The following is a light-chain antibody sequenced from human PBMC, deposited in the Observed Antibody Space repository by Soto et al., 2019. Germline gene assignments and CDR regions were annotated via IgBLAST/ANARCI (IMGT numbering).Light chain of an antibody. V-gene: IGKV4-1*01. J-gene: IGKJ4*02. CDR2: WAS. CDR1: QSVLYSSNNKNY. CDR3: QQYYNTPLT. Sequence: DIVMTQSPDSLAVSLGERATINCKSSQSVLYSSNNKNYLAWYQQTPGQPPKLLIYWASTRESGVPDRFSGSGSGTDFTLTISSLQAEDVAAYYCQQYYNTPLTFGGGTKVDIK.